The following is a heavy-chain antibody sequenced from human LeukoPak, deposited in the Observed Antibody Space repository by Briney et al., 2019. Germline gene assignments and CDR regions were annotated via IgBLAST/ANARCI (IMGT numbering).Heavy chain of an antibody. J-gene: IGHJ6*03. Sequence: ASVTVSFQASRYTFTGYYMHWVRPAPGQGVAGMGRINHNKGGTNYAQKFQGRVTRTRDTSISTAYMELSRLRYGDTAVYYCASLREGYNFDYYYMDVWGKGTTVTVSS. CDR2: INHNKGGT. CDR1: RYTFTGYY. D-gene: IGHD5-24*01. CDR3: ASLREGYNFDYYYMDV. V-gene: IGHV1-2*06.